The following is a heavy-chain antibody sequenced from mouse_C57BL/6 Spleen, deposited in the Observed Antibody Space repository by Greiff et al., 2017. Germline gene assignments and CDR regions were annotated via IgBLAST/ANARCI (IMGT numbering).Heavy chain of an antibody. J-gene: IGHJ4*01. Sequence: QVQLMESGPGLVAPSQSLSITCTVSGFSLTSYGVSWVRQPPGKGLECLGVIWGDGSTNYHSALISGLSISKDNSKSQVFLKLNSLHTDDTATYYWAKPITTVGAHDYDAMDYWGQGTAVTVSS. D-gene: IGHD1-1*01. V-gene: IGHV2-3*01. CDR2: IWGDGST. CDR3: AKPITTVGAHDYDAMDY. CDR1: GFSLTSYG.